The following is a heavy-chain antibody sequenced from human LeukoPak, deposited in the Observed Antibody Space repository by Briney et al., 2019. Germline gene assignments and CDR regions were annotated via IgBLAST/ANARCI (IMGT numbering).Heavy chain of an antibody. D-gene: IGHD3-22*01. J-gene: IGHJ4*02. V-gene: IGHV4-4*02. CDR3: AGLVGRYSSGLYYYYFDY. Sequence: SETLSLTCTVSGDSINSLDLWSWVRQPPGKGLEWIGEMYLSGTTHSNPSVKSRVTISIDKSKNQFFLNLSSVTAADTAVYYCAGLVGRYSSGLYYYYFDYWGLGTLVTVSS. CDR1: GDSINSLDL. CDR2: MYLSGTT.